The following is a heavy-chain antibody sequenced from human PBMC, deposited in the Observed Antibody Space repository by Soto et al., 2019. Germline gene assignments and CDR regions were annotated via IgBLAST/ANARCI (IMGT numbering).Heavy chain of an antibody. J-gene: IGHJ6*02. Sequence: ASVKVSCKSSGYTFTGYYMHCVRQAPGQGLEWMGWINPNSGGTNYAQKFQGRVTMTRDTSISTAYMELSRLRSDDTAVYYCAREDSSGSYYYGMDVWGQGTTVTVSS. D-gene: IGHD6-19*01. CDR3: AREDSSGSYYYGMDV. CDR2: INPNSGGT. V-gene: IGHV1-2*02. CDR1: GYTFTGYY.